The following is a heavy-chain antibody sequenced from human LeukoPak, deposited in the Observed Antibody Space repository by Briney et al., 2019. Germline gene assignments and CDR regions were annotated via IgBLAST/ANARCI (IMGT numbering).Heavy chain of an antibody. V-gene: IGHV1-8*03. CDR2: MNPNSGNT. Sequence: ASVKVSCKASGYTFTSYDINWVRQATGQGLEWMGWMNPNSGNTGYAQKFQGRVTITRNTSISTAYMELSSLRSEDTAVYYCATDQVAVAGGFDYWGQGTLVTVSS. CDR1: GYTFTSYD. J-gene: IGHJ4*02. CDR3: ATDQVAVAGGFDY. D-gene: IGHD6-19*01.